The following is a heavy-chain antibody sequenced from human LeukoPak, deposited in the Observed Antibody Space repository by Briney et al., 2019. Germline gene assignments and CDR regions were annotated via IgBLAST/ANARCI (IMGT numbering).Heavy chain of an antibody. V-gene: IGHV4-39*01. Sequence: PSETLSLTCTVSGGSISSSSYYWGWIRQPPGKGLEWIGSIYYSGSTYYNPSLKSRVTISVDTSKNQFSLKLSSVTAADTAVYYCARHAGYCSGGSCYAWAFDIWGQGTMVTVSS. CDR2: IYYSGST. CDR3: ARHAGYCSGGSCYAWAFDI. D-gene: IGHD2-15*01. CDR1: GGSISSSSYY. J-gene: IGHJ3*02.